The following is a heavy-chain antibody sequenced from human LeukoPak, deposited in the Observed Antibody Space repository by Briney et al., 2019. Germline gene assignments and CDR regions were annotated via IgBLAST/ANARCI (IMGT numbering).Heavy chain of an antibody. D-gene: IGHD5-12*01. CDR1: EYTFTSYD. Sequence: GASVKVSCKASEYTFTSYDINWVRQATGQGLEWRGWMNPNSGNTGYAQKFQGRVTMTRNTPISTAYMELSSLRSEDTAVYYCAREAPGQWLVDYWGQGTLVTVSS. CDR3: AREAPGQWLVDY. V-gene: IGHV1-8*01. J-gene: IGHJ4*02. CDR2: MNPNSGNT.